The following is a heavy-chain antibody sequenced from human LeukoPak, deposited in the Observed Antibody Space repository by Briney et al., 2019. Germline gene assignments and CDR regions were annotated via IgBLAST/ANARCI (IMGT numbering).Heavy chain of an antibody. CDR2: IITIFGTA. CDR1: GGTFSSYA. D-gene: IGHD3-22*01. V-gene: IGHV1-69*13. J-gene: IGHJ4*02. CDR3: ATNPTYYYDSSGYYQDPGLADY. Sequence: GASVKVSCKASGGTFSSYAISLVRQAPGQGLEWMGGIITIFGTANYAQKFQGRVTITADESTSTAYMELSSLRSEDTAVYYCATNPTYYYDSSGYYQDPGLADYWGQGTLVTVSS.